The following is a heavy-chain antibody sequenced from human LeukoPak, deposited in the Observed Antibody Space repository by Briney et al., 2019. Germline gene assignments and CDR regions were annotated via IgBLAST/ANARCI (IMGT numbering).Heavy chain of an antibody. Sequence: GESLKISCKGSGYSFTSYWIGWVRQMPGKGLEWMGIIYPGDSDTRYSPSFQGQVTISADKSISTAYLQWSSLKASDTAMYYCARRRYYDSSGYYLAKDAFDIWGQGTMATVSS. CDR3: ARRRYYDSSGYYLAKDAFDI. J-gene: IGHJ3*02. V-gene: IGHV5-51*01. CDR1: GYSFTSYW. CDR2: IYPGDSDT. D-gene: IGHD3-22*01.